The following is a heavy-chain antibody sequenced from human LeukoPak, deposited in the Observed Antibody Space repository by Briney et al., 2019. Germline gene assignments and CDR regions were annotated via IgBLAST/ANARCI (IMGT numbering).Heavy chain of an antibody. V-gene: IGHV3-73*01. Sequence: PGGSLRLSCAASGFTFSGSDMHWVRQASGKGLEWVGRIRIKTDSYATAYAASVIGRFTISRDDSKNTAYLQMNSLKTEDTAVYYCATLDFDYWGQGTLVTVSS. CDR1: GFTFSGSD. CDR2: IRIKTDSYAT. J-gene: IGHJ4*02. CDR3: ATLDFDY.